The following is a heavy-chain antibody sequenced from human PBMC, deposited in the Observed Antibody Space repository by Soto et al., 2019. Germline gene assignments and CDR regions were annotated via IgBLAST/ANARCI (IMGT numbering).Heavy chain of an antibody. V-gene: IGHV3-23*01. CDR2: IGGTGNTT. CDR1: DFTFRVYA. Sequence: VHLSESGGALVQPGGSLRLSCAASDFTFRVYAMSWFRQAPGGGLEWVSAIGGTGNTTYYADSVKGRFTIARDNSRDTLYLQMTSLRVEDTAVYYCARIRQLLFVSWGQGTLVSVSS. J-gene: IGHJ4*02. D-gene: IGHD2-2*01. CDR3: ARIRQLLFVS.